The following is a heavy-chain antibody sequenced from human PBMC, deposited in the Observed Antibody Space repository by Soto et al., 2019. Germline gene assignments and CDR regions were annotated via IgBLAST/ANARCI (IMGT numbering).Heavy chain of an antibody. D-gene: IGHD2-8*01. J-gene: IGHJ4*02. CDR3: ARDNGGYPGFDY. CDR2: IHYSGTT. Sequence: SETLSLTCTVSGDSVSSGHQFWTWIRQHPGKGLEWIGYIHYSGTTYYNPSLKSRVTISVDTSKNQFSLNLNSVTAADTAVYYCARDNGGYPGFDYWGQGTLVSVSS. CDR1: GDSVSSGHQF. V-gene: IGHV4-31*03.